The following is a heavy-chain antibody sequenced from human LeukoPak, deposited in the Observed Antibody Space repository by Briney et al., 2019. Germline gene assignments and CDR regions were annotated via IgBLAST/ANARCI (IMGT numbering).Heavy chain of an antibody. Sequence: PGGSLRLSCAASGFTFSSYWMHWVRQAPGKGLVWVSRINSDGSSTSYADSVKGRFTISRDNAKNTLYLQMNSLRAEDTAVYYCARATVTTFPQDYWGQGTLVTVSS. J-gene: IGHJ4*02. D-gene: IGHD4-17*01. CDR2: INSDGSST. V-gene: IGHV3-74*01. CDR3: ARATVTTFPQDY. CDR1: GFTFSSYW.